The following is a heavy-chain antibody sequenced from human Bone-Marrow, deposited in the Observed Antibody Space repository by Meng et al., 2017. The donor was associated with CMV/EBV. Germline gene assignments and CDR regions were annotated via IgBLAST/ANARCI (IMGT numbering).Heavy chain of an antibody. CDR1: GYTFTSYD. CDR3: ARVGQNSITIFGVVISYYFDY. D-gene: IGHD3-3*01. Sequence: ASVKVSCKASGYTFTSYDINWVRQATGQGLEWMGWMNPNSGNTAYAQKFQGRVTMTRNTSISTAYMELSSLRSEDTAVYYCARVGQNSITIFGVVISYYFDYWGQGTLVTVSS. J-gene: IGHJ4*02. V-gene: IGHV1-8*01. CDR2: MNPNSGNT.